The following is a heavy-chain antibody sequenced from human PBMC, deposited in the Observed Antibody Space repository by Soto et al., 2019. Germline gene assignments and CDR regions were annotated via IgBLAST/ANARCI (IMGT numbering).Heavy chain of an antibody. V-gene: IGHV1-18*01. CDR3: ARNTPPPDY. J-gene: IGHJ4*02. CDR2: ISAYNTNT. CDR1: GYTFTSYH. Sequence: QVQLVQSGAEVKKPGASVKVSCKTSGYTFTSYHISWVRQAPGQGLEWMGWISAYNTNTNYAQKLQGRVTMTTDTLARTAYMELRSLRSNDTALYYCARNTPPPDYWGQGTLVTVSS.